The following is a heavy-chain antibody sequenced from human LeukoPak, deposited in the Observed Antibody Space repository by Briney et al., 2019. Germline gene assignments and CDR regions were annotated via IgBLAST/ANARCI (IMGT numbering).Heavy chain of an antibody. D-gene: IGHD3-9*01. CDR3: AKDLDILTGYGDY. V-gene: IGHV3-23*01. CDR1: GFTFSSYA. CDR2: ISGSGGST. J-gene: IGHJ4*02. Sequence: GGSLRLSCAASGFTFSSYAMSWVRQAPGKGLEWVSVISGSGGSTYYADSVKGRFTISRDNSKNTLYLQMNSLRAEDTAVYYCAKDLDILTGYGDYWGQGTLVTVSS.